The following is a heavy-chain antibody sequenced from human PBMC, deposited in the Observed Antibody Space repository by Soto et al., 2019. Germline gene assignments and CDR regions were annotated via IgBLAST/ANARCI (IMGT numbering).Heavy chain of an antibody. CDR1: GFTFSSYG. Sequence: QVQLVESGGGVVQPGRSLRLSCAASGFTFSSYGMHWVRQAPGKGLEWVAVISYDGSNKYYADSVKGRFTISRDNSKNTLYLQMNSLRVEDTAVYYCARGYSGYDSWGQGTLVTVSS. V-gene: IGHV3-30*03. D-gene: IGHD5-12*01. CDR2: ISYDGSNK. J-gene: IGHJ5*02. CDR3: ARGYSGYDS.